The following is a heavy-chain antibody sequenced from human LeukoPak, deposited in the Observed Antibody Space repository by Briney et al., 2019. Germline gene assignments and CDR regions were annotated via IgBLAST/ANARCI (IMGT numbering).Heavy chain of an antibody. D-gene: IGHD4-17*01. V-gene: IGHV3-23*01. CDR3: ARSFYGDYPY. CDR1: GFSFSSYA. Sequence: GGSLRLSCGASGFSFSSYAMSWVRQAPGKGLEWVSAISHSIGGAFYADSVKGRFTISRDNSMNTMYLQMNSLTAEDTAVYYCARSFYGDYPYWGQGTLVTVSS. J-gene: IGHJ4*02. CDR2: ISHSIGGA.